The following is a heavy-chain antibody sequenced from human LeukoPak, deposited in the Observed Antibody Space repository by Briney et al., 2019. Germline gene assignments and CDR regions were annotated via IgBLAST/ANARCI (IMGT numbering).Heavy chain of an antibody. D-gene: IGHD1-1*01. CDR2: INNSGTST. V-gene: IGHV3-23*05. Sequence: PGGSLRLSCAASGFAFSSYAINWVRQAPGKRLQWVSVINNSGTSTFYAGSVKGRFTISRDNSRNTLYLQMSSLRGEDTALYFCARSLKWNLVGFDYWGQGTLVTVSS. CDR3: ARSLKWNLVGFDY. CDR1: GFAFSSYA. J-gene: IGHJ4*02.